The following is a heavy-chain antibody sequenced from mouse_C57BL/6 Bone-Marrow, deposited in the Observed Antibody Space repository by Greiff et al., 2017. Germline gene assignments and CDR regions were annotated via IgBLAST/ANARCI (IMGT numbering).Heavy chain of an antibody. D-gene: IGHD1-1*01. CDR2: IHPNSGST. J-gene: IGHJ1*03. V-gene: IGHV1-64*01. CDR3: ARGEYYYGSSYVRYFDV. Sequence: QVQLKQPGAELVKPGASVKLSCKASGYTFTSYWMHWVKQRPGQGLEWIGMIHPNSGSTNYNEKFKSKATLTVDKSSSTAYMQLSSLTSEDSAVYYCARGEYYYGSSYVRYFDVWGTGTTVTVSS. CDR1: GYTFTSYW.